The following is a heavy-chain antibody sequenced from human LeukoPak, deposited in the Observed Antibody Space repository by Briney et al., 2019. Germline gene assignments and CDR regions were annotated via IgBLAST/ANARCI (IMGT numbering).Heavy chain of an antibody. CDR1: GGSVRTNSYY. CDR2: VYSNGST. D-gene: IGHD2-15*01. J-gene: IGHJ6*03. Sequence: SSETLSLTCSASGGSVRTNSYYWSWIRQPAGKGLEWLGQVYSNGSTDFSPSLRSRVTMSVDTSTNHFSVHLGTVTAADTAVYYCARDVVSGYYYHMDVWGKGTTVTVSS. CDR3: ARDVVSGYYYHMDV. V-gene: IGHV4-61*09.